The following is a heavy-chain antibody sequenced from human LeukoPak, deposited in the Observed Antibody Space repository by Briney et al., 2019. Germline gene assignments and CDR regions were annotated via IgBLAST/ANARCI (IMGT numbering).Heavy chain of an antibody. J-gene: IGHJ4*02. D-gene: IGHD4-17*01. CDR3: AKDWGGDYGDYAGDF. V-gene: IGHV3-30*18. Sequence: QAGRSLRLSCAAYGVNFNYNGMNWVRQAPGKGLEGVAFISYDGGNKYYAESVKGRFTIFRDNSKNTLYLQMNNLRAEDTAVYFCAKDWGGDYGDYAGDFWGQGTLVTVSS. CDR1: GVNFNYNG. CDR2: ISYDGGNK.